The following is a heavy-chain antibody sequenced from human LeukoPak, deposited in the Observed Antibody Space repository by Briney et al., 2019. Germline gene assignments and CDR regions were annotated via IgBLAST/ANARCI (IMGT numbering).Heavy chain of an antibody. CDR2: IIPILGIA. CDR1: GGTFSSYA. J-gene: IGHJ4*02. Sequence: SVKVSCKASGGTFSSYAISWVRQSPGQGLEWMGRIIPILGIANYAQKFQGRVTITADKSTSTAYMELSSLRSEDTAVYYCARPDRYSSSWYDYWGQGTLVTVSS. V-gene: IGHV1-69*04. D-gene: IGHD6-13*01. CDR3: ARPDRYSSSWYDY.